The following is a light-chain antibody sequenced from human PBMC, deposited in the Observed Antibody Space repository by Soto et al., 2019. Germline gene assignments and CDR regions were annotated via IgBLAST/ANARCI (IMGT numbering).Light chain of an antibody. J-gene: IGLJ2*01. Sequence: QPVLTQPPSVSGAPGQRVTISCTGSSSNIGAGYDVQWYQQLPGAAPRLLIFGNTNRPSGVPDRFSGSRSSTSASLAISGLQAEDEADYYCQSYDISLSVSVVFGGGTKLTVL. CDR2: GNT. CDR1: SSNIGAGYD. CDR3: QSYDISLSVSVV. V-gene: IGLV1-40*01.